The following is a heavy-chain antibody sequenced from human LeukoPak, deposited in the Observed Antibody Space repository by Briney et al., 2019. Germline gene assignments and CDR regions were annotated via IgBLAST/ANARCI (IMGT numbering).Heavy chain of an antibody. Sequence: SDTLSLTCTVSGGSISSRSYSWGWIRQPPGKGLEWIGNIYDSGSTSPNPSLRSRVAMPVDTAKNQFSLKLSSVTAADTAVYYCARTYSSTWTGLYFDHWGQGTLVTVSS. V-gene: IGHV4-39*01. CDR3: ARTYSSTWTGLYFDH. D-gene: IGHD2-2*01. CDR2: IYDSGST. CDR1: GGSISSRSYS. J-gene: IGHJ4*02.